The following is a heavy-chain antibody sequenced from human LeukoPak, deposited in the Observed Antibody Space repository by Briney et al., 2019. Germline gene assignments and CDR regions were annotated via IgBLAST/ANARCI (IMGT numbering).Heavy chain of an antibody. V-gene: IGHV5-10-1*01. D-gene: IGHD6-19*01. CDR3: AITTVAGLLFDY. J-gene: IGHJ4*02. CDR2: IDPSDSYT. Sequence: GESLKISCKGSGYSFTSYWISWVRQMPGKGLEWMGRIDPSDSYTNYSPSFQGHDTISADKSISTAYLQWSSLKASDTAMYYCAITTVAGLLFDYWGQGTLVTVSS. CDR1: GYSFTSYW.